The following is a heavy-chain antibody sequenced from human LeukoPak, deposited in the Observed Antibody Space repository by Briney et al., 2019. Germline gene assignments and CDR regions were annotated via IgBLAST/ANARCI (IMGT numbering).Heavy chain of an antibody. CDR2: IYHSGST. CDR1: GGSISSGGYY. Sequence: SETLSLTCTVSGGSISSGGYYWSWIRQPPGKGLEWIGYIYHSGSTYYNPSLKSRVTISVDTSKNQFSLKLSSVTAADTAVYYCARALGYSYGYRYYFDYWGQGTLVTVSS. D-gene: IGHD5-18*01. J-gene: IGHJ4*02. CDR3: ARALGYSYGYRYYFDY. V-gene: IGHV4-30-2*01.